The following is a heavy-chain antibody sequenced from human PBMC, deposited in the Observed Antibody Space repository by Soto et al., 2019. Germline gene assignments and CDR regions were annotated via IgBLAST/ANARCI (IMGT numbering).Heavy chain of an antibody. Sequence: PSETLSLTCAVYGGSFSGYYWSWIRQPPGKGLEWIGEINHSGSTNYNPSLKSRVTISVDTSKNQFSLKLSSVTAADTAVYYCAREVLLWFGEPQGMDVWGQGTTVT. J-gene: IGHJ6*02. CDR2: INHSGST. CDR1: GGSFSGYY. CDR3: AREVLLWFGEPQGMDV. D-gene: IGHD3-10*01. V-gene: IGHV4-34*01.